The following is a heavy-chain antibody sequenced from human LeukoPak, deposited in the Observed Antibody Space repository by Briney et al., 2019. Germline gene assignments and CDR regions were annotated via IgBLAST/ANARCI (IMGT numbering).Heavy chain of an antibody. CDR1: GYTFTSYG. D-gene: IGHD3-22*01. CDR2: ISAYNGNT. CDR3: ARDSSYYCDSSGYYPDAFDI. Sequence: ASVKVSCKASGYTFTSYGISWVRQAPGQGLEWMGWISAYNGNTNYAQKLQGRVTMTTDTSTSTAYMELRSLRSDDTAVYYCARDSSYYCDSSGYYPDAFDIWGQGTMVTVSS. V-gene: IGHV1-18*01. J-gene: IGHJ3*02.